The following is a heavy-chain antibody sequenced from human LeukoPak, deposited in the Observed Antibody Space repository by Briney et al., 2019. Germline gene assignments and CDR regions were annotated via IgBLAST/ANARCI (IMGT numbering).Heavy chain of an antibody. Sequence: GGSLRLSCAASGFTFSSYAMSWVRQAPGKGLEWVSAISGSGGSTYYADSVKGRFTSSRDNSKNTLYLQMSSLRAEDTAVYYCARDRDTAMVHDAFDMWGQGTMVTVSS. CDR3: ARDRDTAMVHDAFDM. CDR2: ISGSGGST. J-gene: IGHJ3*02. CDR1: GFTFSSYA. V-gene: IGHV3-23*01. D-gene: IGHD5-18*01.